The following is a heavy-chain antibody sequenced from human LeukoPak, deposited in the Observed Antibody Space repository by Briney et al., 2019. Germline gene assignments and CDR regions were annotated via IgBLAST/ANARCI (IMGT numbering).Heavy chain of an antibody. D-gene: IGHD6-13*01. CDR2: IWYDGSNK. J-gene: IGHJ4*02. V-gene: IGHV3-33*01. Sequence: GGSLRLSCAASGFTFSSYGMHWVRQAPGKGLEWVAVIWYDGSNKHYADSVKGRFTISRDNSKNTVYLQMNRLRAEDTAVCYCARDCGIAAAGTLDYWGQGTLVTVSS. CDR1: GFTFSSYG. CDR3: ARDCGIAAAGTLDY.